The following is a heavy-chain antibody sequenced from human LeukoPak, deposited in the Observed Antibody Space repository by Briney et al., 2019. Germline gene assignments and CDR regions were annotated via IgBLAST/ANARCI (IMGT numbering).Heavy chain of an antibody. D-gene: IGHD2-15*01. CDR1: GYSMSSGYY. J-gene: IGHJ4*02. V-gene: IGHV4-38-2*02. CDR2: MYHTGST. CDR3: AKEEDIVVVVAAHCAPFDY. Sequence: SETLSLTCTVSGYSMSSGYYWGWIRQPPERGLEWIGSMYHTGSTYYNPSLKSRVTISVDTSKNQLYLKLSSVTAADTAVYYCAKEEDIVVVVAAHCAPFDYWGQGTLVTVSS.